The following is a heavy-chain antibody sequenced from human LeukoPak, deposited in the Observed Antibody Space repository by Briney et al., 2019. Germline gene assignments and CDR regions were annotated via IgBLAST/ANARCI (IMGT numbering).Heavy chain of an antibody. CDR1: GYRFTSYW. J-gene: IGHJ4*02. CDR3: ARPLRGSGWYSASNSPFDF. Sequence: GESLKISCKASGYRFTSYWIGWVRQVPGKGLEWMGIIYPGDSDTRYSPSFQGQVTISVDKSVTTAYLQWSSLKASDTAIYYCARPLRGSGWYSASNSPFDFWGQGTLVTVSS. D-gene: IGHD6-19*01. V-gene: IGHV5-51*01. CDR2: IYPGDSDT.